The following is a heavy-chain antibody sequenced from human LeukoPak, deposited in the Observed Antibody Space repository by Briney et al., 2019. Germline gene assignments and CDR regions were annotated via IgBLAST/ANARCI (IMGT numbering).Heavy chain of an antibody. CDR2: ISSSSSYI. CDR3: ARAGSSWYYFDY. Sequence: KPGGSLRLXCAASGFTCSSYSMNWVRQAPGKGLEWVSSISSSSSYIYYADSVKGRFTISRDNAKNSLYLQMNSLRAEDTAVYYCARAGSSWYYFDYWGQGTLVTVSS. J-gene: IGHJ4*02. CDR1: GFTCSSYS. V-gene: IGHV3-21*01. D-gene: IGHD6-13*01.